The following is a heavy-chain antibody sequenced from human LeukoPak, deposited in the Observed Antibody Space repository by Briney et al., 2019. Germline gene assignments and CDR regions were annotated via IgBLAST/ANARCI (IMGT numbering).Heavy chain of an antibody. V-gene: IGHV3-53*01. CDR2: LYSGGTT. CDR1: GFTVSSNY. CDR3: ARQSSRLTIFDY. D-gene: IGHD4/OR15-4a*01. J-gene: IGHJ4*02. Sequence: GGSLRLSCAASGFTVSSNYMSWVRQAPGKGLEWVSALYSGGTTYYADSVKGRFTISTDNSKNTLYLQMNNLRGEDTAVYYCARQSSRLTIFDYWGQGTLVTVSS.